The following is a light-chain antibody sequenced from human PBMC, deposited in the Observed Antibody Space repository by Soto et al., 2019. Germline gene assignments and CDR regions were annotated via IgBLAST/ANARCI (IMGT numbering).Light chain of an antibody. V-gene: IGLV2-14*01. CDR1: GSDVGGYKY. Sequence: QSALTQPASVSGSPGQSITISCTGTGSDVGGYKYVSWYQQHPGKAPKLMIYEVSNRPSGVSDRLSDSKSGNTASLTISGLQAEDEADYYCSSYTSSSTVVFGGGTKLTVL. CDR3: SSYTSSSTVV. CDR2: EVS. J-gene: IGLJ2*01.